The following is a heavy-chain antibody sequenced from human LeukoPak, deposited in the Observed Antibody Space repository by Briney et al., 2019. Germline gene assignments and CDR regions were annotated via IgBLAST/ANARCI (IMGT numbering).Heavy chain of an antibody. CDR3: ARVAYFDSSGYRDPYYYNYYGMDV. CDR1: GGSISGYY. Sequence: SETLSPTCSVSGGSISGYYWSWIRQPPGKGLEWIGYLYYSGSTNSNPSLKSRVTMSVDTSKNQFSLKLRSVTAADTAVYYCARVAYFDSSGYRDPYYYNYYGMDVWGQGTTVTVSS. J-gene: IGHJ6*02. V-gene: IGHV4-59*01. D-gene: IGHD3-22*01. CDR2: LYYSGST.